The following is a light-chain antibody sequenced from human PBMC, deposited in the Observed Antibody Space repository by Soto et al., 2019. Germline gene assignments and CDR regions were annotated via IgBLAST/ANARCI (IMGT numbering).Light chain of an antibody. V-gene: IGKV1-9*01. CDR1: QDIRSS. Sequence: DIQLTQSPSFLSASVGDRLTITCRASQDIRSSLAWYQQKPGKAPNLLIYTVSTLQSGVPSRFSGSRSGTEFTLIISSLQPEDFATYSCQKFNSSPFTFGGGTKVEI. CDR2: TVS. J-gene: IGKJ4*01. CDR3: QKFNSSPFT.